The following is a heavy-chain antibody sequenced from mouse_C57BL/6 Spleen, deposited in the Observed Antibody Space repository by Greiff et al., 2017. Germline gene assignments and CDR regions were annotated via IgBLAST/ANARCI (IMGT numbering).Heavy chain of an antibody. CDR2: ISSGSSTI. Sequence: DVMLVESGGGLVKPGGSLKLSCAASGFTFSDYGMHWVRQAPEKGLEWVAYISSGSSTIYYADTVKGRFTISRDNAKNTLFLQMTSLRSEDTAMYYCARIPFYGSSYETWFAYWGQGTLVTVSA. CDR1: GFTFSDYG. CDR3: ARIPFYGSSYETWFAY. J-gene: IGHJ3*01. V-gene: IGHV5-17*01. D-gene: IGHD1-1*01.